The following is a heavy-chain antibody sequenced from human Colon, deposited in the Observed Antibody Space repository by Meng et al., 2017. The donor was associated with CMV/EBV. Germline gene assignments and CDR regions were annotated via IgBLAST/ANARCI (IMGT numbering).Heavy chain of an antibody. J-gene: IGHJ4*02. CDR3: ASFDRNYYDSSGYPLGLGY. Sequence: GESLKISCAASGFSFSYYAMNWVRQAPGKGLEWLAHISGSGSVIYYADSVKGRFTISRDNAKNSLYLQMDSLRAGDTAVYYCASFDRNYYDSSGYPLGLGYWGQGTLVTVSS. CDR2: ISGSGSVI. CDR1: GFSFSYYA. V-gene: IGHV3-48*03. D-gene: IGHD3-22*01.